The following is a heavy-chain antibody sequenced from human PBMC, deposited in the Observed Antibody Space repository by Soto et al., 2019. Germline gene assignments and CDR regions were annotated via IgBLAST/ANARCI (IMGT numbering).Heavy chain of an antibody. CDR1: GFTLSSYG. V-gene: IGHV3-33*01. D-gene: IGHD6-19*01. CDR3: ARDGRYPIAVAAKGFDY. Sequence: GGSLRLSCAASGFTLSSYGMHWVRQAPGKGLEWVAVIWYDGSNKYYADSVKGRFTISRDNSKNTLYLQMNSLRAEDTAVYYCARDGRYPIAVAAKGFDYWGQGTLVTVSS. CDR2: IWYDGSNK. J-gene: IGHJ4*02.